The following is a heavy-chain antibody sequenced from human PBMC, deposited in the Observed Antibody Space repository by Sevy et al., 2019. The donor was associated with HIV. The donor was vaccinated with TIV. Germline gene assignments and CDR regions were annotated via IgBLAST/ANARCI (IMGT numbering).Heavy chain of an antibody. Sequence: SETLSLTCTVSGGSISSYYWSWIRQPAGKGLEWIGRIYTSGSTNYNPSLKSRVTMSVVTSKNQFSLKLSSVTAADTAVYYCARESGYGSGSPTFLYYYYYMDVWGKGTTVTVSS. CDR3: ARESGYGSGSPTFLYYYYYMDV. CDR2: IYTSGST. V-gene: IGHV4-4*07. J-gene: IGHJ6*03. CDR1: GGSISSYY. D-gene: IGHD3-10*01.